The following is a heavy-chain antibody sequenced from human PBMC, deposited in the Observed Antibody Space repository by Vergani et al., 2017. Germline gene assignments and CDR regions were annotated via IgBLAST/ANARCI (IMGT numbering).Heavy chain of an antibody. V-gene: IGHV1-18*01. Sequence: QVQLVQSGAEVKKPGASVKVSCKASGYTFTSYGISWVRQAPGQGLEWMGWISAYNGNTNYAQKLQGRVTMTTDTSTSTAYMELRSLRSDDTAVYYCAKDLWFGELPLDAFDIWGQGTMVTVSS. CDR2: ISAYNGNT. J-gene: IGHJ3*02. D-gene: IGHD3-10*01. CDR3: AKDLWFGELPLDAFDI. CDR1: GYTFTSYG.